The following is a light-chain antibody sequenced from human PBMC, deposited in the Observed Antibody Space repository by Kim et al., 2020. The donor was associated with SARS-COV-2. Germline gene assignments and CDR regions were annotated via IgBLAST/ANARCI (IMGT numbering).Light chain of an antibody. J-gene: IGKJ2*01. CDR1: QSISEW. CDR2: KAS. CDR3: LQYNSDPYT. V-gene: IGKV1-5*03. Sequence: SAFVGDRVAITCRASQSISEWVAWYQQKPGKAPKFLIFKASTLQDGVPSRFSASGSGTEFTLTITSLQPDDFGTYYCLQYNSDPYTVGQGTKLEI.